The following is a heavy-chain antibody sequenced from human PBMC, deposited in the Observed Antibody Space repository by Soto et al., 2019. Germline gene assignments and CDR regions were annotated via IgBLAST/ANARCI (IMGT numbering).Heavy chain of an antibody. J-gene: IGHJ5*02. Sequence: SETLGLTCVFSSYSISIGFFWAWIRQPPGKGLEWVGSIYHTGDTHYNPSLRSQVSMSVDTSKNQFSLRLTSLTAADTAVYFCARDTNSLDLWGRGILVTVSS. D-gene: IGHD2-8*01. V-gene: IGHV4-38-2*02. CDR2: IYHTGDT. CDR3: ARDTNSLDL. CDR1: SYSISIGFF.